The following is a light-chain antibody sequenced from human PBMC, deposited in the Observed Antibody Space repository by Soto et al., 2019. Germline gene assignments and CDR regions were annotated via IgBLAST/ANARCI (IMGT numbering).Light chain of an antibody. CDR3: CSYSASIALV. CDR1: GSDVGAYNY. J-gene: IGLJ2*01. V-gene: IGLV2-11*01. CDR2: DVD. Sequence: QSALTQPRSVSGSPGQSVTISCTGTGSDVGAYNYVSWYQQHPGKAPKLLIYDVDKRPSGVPDRFSASKASTTASLTIGGLQAENERDYFCCSYSASIALVFGGETKLTVL.